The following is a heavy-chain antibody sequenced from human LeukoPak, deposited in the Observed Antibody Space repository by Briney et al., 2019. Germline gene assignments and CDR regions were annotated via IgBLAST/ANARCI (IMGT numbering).Heavy chain of an antibody. CDR1: GFTFSSYS. D-gene: IGHD6-13*01. V-gene: IGHV3-21*01. CDR3: ARDLVLDAFDI. Sequence: PGGSLRLSCAASGFTFSSYSMNWVRQAPGKGLEWVSSISSSSSYIYYADSVKGRFTISRDNAKNSLYLQMNSLGAEDTAVYYCARDLVLDAFDIWGQGTMVTVSS. J-gene: IGHJ3*02. CDR2: ISSSSSYI.